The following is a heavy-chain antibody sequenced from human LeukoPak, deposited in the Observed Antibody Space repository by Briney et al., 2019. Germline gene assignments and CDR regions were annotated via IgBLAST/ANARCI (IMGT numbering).Heavy chain of an antibody. CDR2: INWNGGST. V-gene: IGHV3-20*04. J-gene: IGHJ6*03. CDR1: GFTFDDYG. Sequence: GGSLRLSCTAYGFTFDDYGMSWVRQAPGKGLEWVSGINWNGGSTGYADSVKGRFTISRDNAKNSLYLQMNSLRAEDTALYYCARETARDYCYYYYMDVWGKGTTVTVSS. CDR3: ARETARDYCYYYYMDV.